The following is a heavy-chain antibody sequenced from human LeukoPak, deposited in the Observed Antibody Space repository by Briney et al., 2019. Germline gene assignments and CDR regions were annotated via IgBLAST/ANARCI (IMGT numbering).Heavy chain of an antibody. CDR2: IYYTGST. Sequence: PSQTLTLTCTVSVGSISINDYYCSWIRQTPGKGLEWIGYIYYTGSTYYNPSLKSRVTISVDTSKNQFSLKLTSVTAADTAVYYCARRFTMVRGTRCDGFDIWGQRVTVTVSS. V-gene: IGHV4-30-4*01. J-gene: IGHJ3*02. CDR1: VGSISINDYY. D-gene: IGHD3-10*01. CDR3: ARRFTMVRGTRCDGFDI.